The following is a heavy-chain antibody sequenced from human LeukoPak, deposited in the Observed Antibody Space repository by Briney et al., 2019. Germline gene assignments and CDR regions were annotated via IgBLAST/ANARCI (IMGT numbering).Heavy chain of an antibody. V-gene: IGHV4-4*07. Sequence: PSETLSLTCTVSGGSISSYYWTWIRQPAGKGLEWIGRIYTSGSTNYNPSLKSRVTISVDTSKNQFSLKLSSVTAADTAVYYCARSYSPLLWFGELSVHWFDPWGQGTLVTVSS. CDR2: IYTSGST. D-gene: IGHD3-10*01. J-gene: IGHJ5*02. CDR3: ARSYSPLLWFGELSVHWFDP. CDR1: GGSISSYY.